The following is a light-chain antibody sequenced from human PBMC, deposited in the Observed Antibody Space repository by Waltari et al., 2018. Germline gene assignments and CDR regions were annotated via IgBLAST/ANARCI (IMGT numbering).Light chain of an antibody. J-gene: IGKJ1*01. V-gene: IGKV1-8*01. Sequence: AIRMTQSPSSLSASTGDRVTITCRASQGISSYLAWYQQKPGKAPKLLIYAASTLQSGVPSRFSGSGSGTDFTLTISCLQSEDFATYYCPQYYSYPGTFGQGTKVGIK. CDR1: QGISSY. CDR2: AAS. CDR3: PQYYSYPGT.